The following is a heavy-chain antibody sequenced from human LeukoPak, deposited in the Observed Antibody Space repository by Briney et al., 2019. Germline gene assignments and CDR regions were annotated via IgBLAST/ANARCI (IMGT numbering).Heavy chain of an antibody. V-gene: IGHV1-18*01. J-gene: IGHJ5*02. CDR1: NFPFTSCG. CDR2: INPYRGNT. Sequence: ASVKVSCKASNFPFTSCGFTWVRQAPGQGLEWMGWINPYRGNTNYAQMFQGRVTLTTDISTSTAYMELRSLRSDDTAVYYCARDYGTWFDPWGQGTLVTVSS. CDR3: ARDYGTWFDP. D-gene: IGHD1-26*01.